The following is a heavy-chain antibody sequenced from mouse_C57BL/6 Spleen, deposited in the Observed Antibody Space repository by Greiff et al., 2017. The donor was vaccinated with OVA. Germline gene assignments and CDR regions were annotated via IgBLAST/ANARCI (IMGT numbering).Heavy chain of an antibody. Sequence: EVKLMESGGGLVQPKGSLKLSCAASGFSFNTYAMNWVRQAPGKGLEWVARIRSKSNNYATYYADSVKDRFTISRDDSESMLYLQMNNLKTEDTAMYYCGRQDLYYYAMDYWGQGTSVTVSS. CDR3: GRQDLYYYAMDY. CDR1: GFSFNTYA. CDR2: IRSKSNNYAT. V-gene: IGHV10-1*01. J-gene: IGHJ4*01. D-gene: IGHD6-2*01.